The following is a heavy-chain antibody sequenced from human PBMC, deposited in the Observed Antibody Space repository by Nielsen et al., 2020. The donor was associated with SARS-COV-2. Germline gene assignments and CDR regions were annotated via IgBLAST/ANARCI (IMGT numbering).Heavy chain of an antibody. V-gene: IGHV3-23*01. CDR3: AKGVVVPAAEWYFDL. D-gene: IGHD2-2*01. Sequence: ESLKISCIASGFTFNIYAMAWVRRTPGRGLQWVSAISGSGGSTYYADSVKGRFTISRDNSKNTLYLQMNSLRAEDTAVYYCAKGVVVPAAEWYFDLWGRGTLVTVSS. J-gene: IGHJ2*01. CDR1: GFTFNIYA. CDR2: ISGSGGST.